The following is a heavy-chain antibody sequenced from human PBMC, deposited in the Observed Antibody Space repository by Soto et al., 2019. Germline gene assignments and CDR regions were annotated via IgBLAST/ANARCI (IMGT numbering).Heavy chain of an antibody. CDR2: IIPIFGTA. J-gene: IGHJ5*02. Sequence: SVKVSCKASGGTFSSYAISWVRQAPGQGLEWMGGIIPIFGTANYAQKFQGRVTITADESTSTAYMELSSLRSEDTAVYYCARGNMDYYDSSGSGFDPWGQGTLVTVSS. V-gene: IGHV1-69*13. CDR1: GGTFSSYA. D-gene: IGHD3-22*01. CDR3: ARGNMDYYDSSGSGFDP.